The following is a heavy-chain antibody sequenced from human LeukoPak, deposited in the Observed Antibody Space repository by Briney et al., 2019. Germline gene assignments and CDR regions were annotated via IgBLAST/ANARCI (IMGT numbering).Heavy chain of an antibody. CDR2: ISGTGGTT. V-gene: IGHV3-23*01. D-gene: IGHD2/OR15-2a*01. Sequence: GSLRLSCAASGFTFSSYAMSWVRQAPGKGLEWVSAISGTGGTTYYADSVKGRFTISRDNSKNTLYLQTNSLRAEDTAVYYCAKVRTLTFYPPESWGQGTLVTVSS. CDR1: GFTFSSYA. J-gene: IGHJ4*02. CDR3: AKVRTLTFYPPES.